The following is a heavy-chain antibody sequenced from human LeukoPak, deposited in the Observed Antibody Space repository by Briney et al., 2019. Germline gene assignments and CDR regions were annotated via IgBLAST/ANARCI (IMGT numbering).Heavy chain of an antibody. Sequence: ASVKVSCKASGGTFSSYAISWVRQAPGQGLEWMGGIIPIFGTANYAQKFQGRVTITADKSTSTAYMELSSLRSEDTAVYYCARIHDFWSGYSSNFDYWGQGTLVTVSS. CDR1: GGTFSSYA. CDR2: IIPIFGTA. J-gene: IGHJ4*02. CDR3: ARIHDFWSGYSSNFDY. D-gene: IGHD3-3*01. V-gene: IGHV1-69*06.